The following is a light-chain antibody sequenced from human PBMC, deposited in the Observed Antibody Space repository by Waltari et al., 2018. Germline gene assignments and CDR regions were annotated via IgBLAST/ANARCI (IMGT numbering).Light chain of an antibody. J-gene: IGKJ5*01. CDR1: RSVVYAPNNKKY. CDR2: WAT. V-gene: IGKV4-1*01. CDR3: QQYYTTPS. Sequence: DIVMTKSPDSLAVSLGERAAIISKSSRSVVYAPNNKKYLAWYQQTPGQPPNLIIHWATTREAGVPDRFSGSGSGTDYTLTISSLEAEDVAVYYCQQYYTTPSFGQGTRLEIK.